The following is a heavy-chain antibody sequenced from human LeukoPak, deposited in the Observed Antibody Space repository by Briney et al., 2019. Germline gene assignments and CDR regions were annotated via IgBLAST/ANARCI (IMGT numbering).Heavy chain of an antibody. V-gene: IGHV1-2*04. J-gene: IGHJ3*02. D-gene: IGHD2-2*02. CDR3: AREGVVVVPIAIRGDVFDI. Sequence: ASVKVSCKASGYTFTGYYMHWVRQAPGQGLEWMGWINPNSGGTNYAQKFQGWVTMTRDTSISTAYMELSRLRSDDTAVYYCAREGVVVVPIAIRGDVFDIWGQGTMVSVSS. CDR1: GYTFTGYY. CDR2: INPNSGGT.